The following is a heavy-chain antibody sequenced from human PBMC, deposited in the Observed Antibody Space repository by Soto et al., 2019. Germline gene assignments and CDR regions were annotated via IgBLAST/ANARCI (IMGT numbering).Heavy chain of an antibody. CDR1: GFTFSSYA. CDR3: AKEYEYSSGWERIDY. Sequence: EVQLLESGGGLVQPGGSLRLSCAASGFTFSSYAMSWVRQAPGKGLEWVSAISGSGGSTYYADSVKGRFTISRDNSKNSLYMKMSSLRAADTAVYYCAKEYEYSSGWERIDYWGQGTLVTVSS. J-gene: IGHJ4*02. CDR2: ISGSGGST. V-gene: IGHV3-23*01. D-gene: IGHD6-19*01.